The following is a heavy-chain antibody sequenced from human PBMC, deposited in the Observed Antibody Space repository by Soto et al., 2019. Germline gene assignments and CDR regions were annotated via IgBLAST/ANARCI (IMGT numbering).Heavy chain of an antibody. CDR1: GGSFSGYY. Sequence: PSETLSLTCAVYGGSFSGYYWSWIRQPPGKGLEWIGEINHSGSTNYNPSLKSRVTISVDTSKNQFSLKLSSVTAADTAVYYCARGVRNVVVPAARLAAAAKPSPWTYYFDYWGQGTLVTVSS. D-gene: IGHD2-2*01. CDR2: INHSGST. J-gene: IGHJ4*02. V-gene: IGHV4-34*01. CDR3: ARGVRNVVVPAARLAAAAKPSPWTYYFDY.